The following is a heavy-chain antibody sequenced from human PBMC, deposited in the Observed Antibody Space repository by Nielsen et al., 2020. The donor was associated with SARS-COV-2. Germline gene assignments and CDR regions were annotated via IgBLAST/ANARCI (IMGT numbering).Heavy chain of an antibody. CDR3: AKDRDSSSSGALS. V-gene: IGHV3-7*03. CDR2: IKQDGSEK. Sequence: GESLKISCAASGFTFSSYWMSWVRQAPGKGLEWVANIKQDGSEKYYVDSVKGRFTISRDNAKNSLYLQMNSLRAEDTAVYYCAKDRDSSSSGALSWGQGTLVTVSS. J-gene: IGHJ5*02. CDR1: GFTFSSYW. D-gene: IGHD6-6*01.